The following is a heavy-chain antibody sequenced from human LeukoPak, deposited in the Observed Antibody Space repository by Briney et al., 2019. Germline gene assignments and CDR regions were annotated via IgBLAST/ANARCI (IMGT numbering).Heavy chain of an antibody. Sequence: SQTLSLTCTVSGGSISSGDYYWSWIRQPPGKGLEWIGYIYYSGSTYYNPSLKSRVTISVDTSKNQFSLKLSSVTAADTAVYYCARDFHVAGGFDIWGQGTMVTVSS. V-gene: IGHV4-30-4*08. CDR1: GGSISSGDYY. CDR2: IYYSGST. J-gene: IGHJ3*02. D-gene: IGHD6-19*01. CDR3: ARDFHVAGGFDI.